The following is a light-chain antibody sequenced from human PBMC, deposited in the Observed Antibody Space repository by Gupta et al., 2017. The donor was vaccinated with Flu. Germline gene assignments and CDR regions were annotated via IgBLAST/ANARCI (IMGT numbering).Light chain of an antibody. V-gene: IGKV3-11*01. CDR2: EAS. CDR1: QSISTF. J-gene: IGKJ1*01. Sequence: IVMTQSPATLSSSPGERATLSCRASQSISTFLAWYQQKPGQAPKLLIYEASSMATGIPARFSGSGSGTDFTLTISSLQPEDLAVYYCQQSNNWPTWTFGQGTKVEIK. CDR3: QQSNNWPTWT.